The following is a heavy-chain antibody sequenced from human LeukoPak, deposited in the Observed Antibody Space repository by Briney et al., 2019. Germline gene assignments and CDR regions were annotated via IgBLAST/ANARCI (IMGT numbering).Heavy chain of an antibody. CDR2: IKSKTDGGTT. CDR1: GFTFSNAW. J-gene: IGHJ6*03. V-gene: IGHV3-15*01. Sequence: PGGSLRLSCAASGFTFSNAWMSWVRQAPGKGLEWVGRIKSKTDGGTTDYAAPVKGRFTISRDNSENTLYLQMNSLRAEDTAIYYCAKDPGGLYSGYDLSYYYYMDVWGKGTTVTVSS. D-gene: IGHD5-12*01. CDR3: AKDPGGLYSGYDLSYYYYMDV.